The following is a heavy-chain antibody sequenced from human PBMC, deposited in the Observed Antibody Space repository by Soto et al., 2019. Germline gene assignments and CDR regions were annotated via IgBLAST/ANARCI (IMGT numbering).Heavy chain of an antibody. CDR1: GGTFSSYA. CDR2: IIPIFGTA. D-gene: IGHD2-21*02. CDR3: ARAVYGGGDCPLGDGFDI. J-gene: IGHJ3*02. Sequence: QVQLVQAGAEVKKPGSSVKVSCKASGGTFSSYAISWVRQAPGQGLEWMGGIIPIFGTANYAQKCQGRVTITADESTSTAYMELSSLRSEDTAVYYCARAVYGGGDCPLGDGFDIWGQGTMVTVSS. V-gene: IGHV1-69*01.